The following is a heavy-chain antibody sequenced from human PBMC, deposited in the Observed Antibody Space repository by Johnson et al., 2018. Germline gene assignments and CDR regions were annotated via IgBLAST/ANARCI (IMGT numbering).Heavy chain of an antibody. CDR2: IKNGGTP. D-gene: IGHD3-16*02. CDR3: TALRTVGGVVVISY. J-gene: IGHJ4*02. V-gene: IGHV3-15*07. CDR1: GFGFSGTW. Sequence: VQLVESGGGLVKXGGSXRLXCTASGFGFSGTWMDWVRQAPGKGVEWVGRIKNGGTPVYAAPVEGRFTISRDDSRNTVYLQMNSRKTEDTAVYYCTALRTVGGVVVISYWGQGTLVTVSS.